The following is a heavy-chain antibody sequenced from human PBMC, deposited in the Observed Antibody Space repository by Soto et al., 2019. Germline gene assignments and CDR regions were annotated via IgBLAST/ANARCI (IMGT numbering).Heavy chain of an antibody. CDR1: GGSFSGYY. CDR3: ARTTIRYSSSWYRYYYGMDV. CDR2: INHSGST. Sequence: QVQLQQWGAGLLKPSETLSLTCAVYGGSFSGYYWSWIRQPPGKGLEWIGEINHSGSTNYNPSLKSRVTISVETSKNQFSLKLSSVTAADTAVYYCARTTIRYSSSWYRYYYGMDVWGQGTTVTVSS. J-gene: IGHJ6*02. D-gene: IGHD6-13*01. V-gene: IGHV4-34*01.